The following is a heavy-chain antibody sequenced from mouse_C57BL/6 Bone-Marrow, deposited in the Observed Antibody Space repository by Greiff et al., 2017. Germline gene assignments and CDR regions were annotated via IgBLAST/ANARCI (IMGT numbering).Heavy chain of an antibody. Sequence: DVKLQESGAELVKPGASVKLSCTASGFNIKDYYMHWVKQRTEQGLEWIGRIDPEDGETKYAPQFQGKATITADTSSNTAYLQLSSLTSEDTAVYYCARYGTCDFDYWGQGTTLTVSS. CDR2: IDPEDGET. CDR1: GFNIKDYY. V-gene: IGHV14-2*01. D-gene: IGHD1-1*01. J-gene: IGHJ2*01. CDR3: ARYGTCDFDY.